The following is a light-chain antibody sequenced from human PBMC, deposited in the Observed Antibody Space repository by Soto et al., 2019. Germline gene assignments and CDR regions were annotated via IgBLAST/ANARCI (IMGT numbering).Light chain of an antibody. CDR1: QSVSSN. CDR2: GAS. J-gene: IGKJ4*01. Sequence: EIVRTQSPATMSVSTGERATLSCRASQSVSSNLAWYQQKPGQPPRLLSYGASTRATGIPARFSGSGSGTEFTLTISSLQSEDFAVYYCQQYNNWLALAFGGGTKVEIK. CDR3: QQYNNWLALA. V-gene: IGKV3-15*01.